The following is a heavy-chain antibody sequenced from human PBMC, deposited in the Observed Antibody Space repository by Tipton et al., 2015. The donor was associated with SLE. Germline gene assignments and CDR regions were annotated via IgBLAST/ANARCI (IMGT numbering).Heavy chain of an antibody. Sequence: TLSLTCTVSGGSISSHYWSWIRQPPGKGLEWIGYIYYSGSTNYNPSLKSRVTISVDTSKNQFSLKLSSVTAADTAVYYCARGGGYYQDWFDPWGQGTLVTVSS. CDR3: ARGGGYYQDWFDP. D-gene: IGHD3-3*01. V-gene: IGHV4-59*11. J-gene: IGHJ5*02. CDR1: GGSISSHY. CDR2: IYYSGST.